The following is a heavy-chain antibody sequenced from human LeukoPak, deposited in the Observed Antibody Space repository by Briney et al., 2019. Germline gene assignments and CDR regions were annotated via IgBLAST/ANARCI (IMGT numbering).Heavy chain of an antibody. D-gene: IGHD3-10*01. CDR2: IWHSANN. CDR1: GDPISNGYY. V-gene: IGHV4-38-2*01. CDR3: ARSLPPGMYTFDI. Sequence: SETLSLTCAVSGDPISNGYYWGWIRQSPGKGLEWIGSIWHSANNYYNPSLESRVTILVDTSKNHFSLELNSVTAADTAVYYCARSLPPGMYTFDIWGQGTMVTVSS. J-gene: IGHJ3*02.